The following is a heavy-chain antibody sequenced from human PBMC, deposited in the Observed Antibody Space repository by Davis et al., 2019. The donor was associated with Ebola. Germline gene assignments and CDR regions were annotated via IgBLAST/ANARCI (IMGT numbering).Heavy chain of an antibody. CDR1: GFTFSSYA. CDR3: AKGGYCSSTSCSTYYYHGMDV. Sequence: GESLKISCAASGFTFSSYAMHWVRQAPGKGLEWVAVISYDGSNKYYADSVKGRFTISRDNSKNTLYLQMNSLKAEDTAVYYCAKGGYCSSTSCSTYYYHGMDVWGQGTTVTVSS. CDR2: ISYDGSNK. J-gene: IGHJ6*02. D-gene: IGHD2-2*02. V-gene: IGHV3-30-3*01.